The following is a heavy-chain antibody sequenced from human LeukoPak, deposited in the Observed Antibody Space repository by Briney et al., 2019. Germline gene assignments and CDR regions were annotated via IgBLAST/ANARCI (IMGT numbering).Heavy chain of an antibody. CDR1: GGSISSYY. Sequence: SETLSLTCTVSGGSISSYYWSWIRQSPGKGPEWIGYIYYSGSTNYSPSLKSRVTISVDSSKNQFSLKLSSVTAADTAVYYCAREGRDGYKFDYWGQGTLVTVSS. V-gene: IGHV4-59*01. CDR3: AREGRDGYKFDY. D-gene: IGHD5-24*01. J-gene: IGHJ4*02. CDR2: IYYSGST.